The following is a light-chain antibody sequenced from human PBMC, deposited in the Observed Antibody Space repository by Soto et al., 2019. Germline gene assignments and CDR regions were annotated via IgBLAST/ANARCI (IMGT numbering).Light chain of an antibody. CDR3: QHYNSYSEA. CDR1: QGISSG. V-gene: IGKV1D-16*01. CDR2: AAS. Sequence: DSQRTQSPSSLSASVGDRVTITCRASQGISSGLAWYQQKPVKAPKLLIYAASSLQSGVPSRFSGSGSGTEFTLTISSLQPDDFATYYCQHYNSYSEAFGQGTKVDIK. J-gene: IGKJ1*01.